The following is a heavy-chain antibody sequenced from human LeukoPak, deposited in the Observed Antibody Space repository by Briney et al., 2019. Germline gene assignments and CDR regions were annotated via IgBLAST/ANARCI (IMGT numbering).Heavy chain of an antibody. J-gene: IGHJ4*02. V-gene: IGHV3-30*02. CDR3: ANGDCRGGRCSSGAH. D-gene: IGHD2-15*01. CDR2: TRDDASKT. CDR1: GSFSSYV. Sequence: PGGSLRLSCAASGSFSSYVMTWVRQAPGKGLEWVAYTRDDASKTWYGGSVKGRFTISRDNSKNTLYLHMNSVRGEDTAMYYCANGDCRGGRCSSGAHWGQGTLVTVSS.